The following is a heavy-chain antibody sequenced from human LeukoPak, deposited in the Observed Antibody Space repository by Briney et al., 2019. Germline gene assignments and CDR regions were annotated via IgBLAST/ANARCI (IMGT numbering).Heavy chain of an antibody. CDR1: GFTFSNYA. D-gene: IGHD6-19*01. Sequence: PGRSLRLSCAASGFTFSNYAMHWVRQAPGKGLEWVAVISYDGSNKYYADSVKGRFTISRDNSKNTLYLQMNSLRAEDTAVYYCAREPYSSGWYFPYYFDYWGQGTLVTVSS. V-gene: IGHV3-30-3*01. J-gene: IGHJ4*02. CDR2: ISYDGSNK. CDR3: AREPYSSGWYFPYYFDY.